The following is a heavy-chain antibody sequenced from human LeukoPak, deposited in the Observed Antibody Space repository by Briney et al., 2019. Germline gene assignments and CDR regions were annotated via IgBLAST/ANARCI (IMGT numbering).Heavy chain of an antibody. CDR2: LSGSGSTT. V-gene: IGHV3-23*01. Sequence: GGSLRLSCAASGFIFSSCAMSWVRQAPGKGLEWVSSLSGSGSTTYYADSVKGRFTIPRDSSKNTLYLQMNSLRAEDTAVYYCAKDTRYYDSSGYYRLDYWGQGTLVTVSS. D-gene: IGHD3-22*01. CDR3: AKDTRYYDSSGYYRLDY. J-gene: IGHJ4*02. CDR1: GFIFSSCA.